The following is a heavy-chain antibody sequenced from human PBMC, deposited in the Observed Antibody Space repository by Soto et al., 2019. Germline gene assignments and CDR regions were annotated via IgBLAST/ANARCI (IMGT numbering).Heavy chain of an antibody. CDR1: GCTFTNND. V-gene: IGHV1-8*02. J-gene: IGHJ5*02. CDR2: MNPGSGDT. CDR3: ARMESFGSLNWFDP. D-gene: IGHD5-18*01. Sequence: ASVKVSCKASGCTFTNNDVSWVRQATGQGLEWMGWMNPGSGDTGYAQKFQGRVTMTRDISIATAYMELNSLTSKDTAIYYCARMESFGSLNWFDPWGQGTLVTVSS.